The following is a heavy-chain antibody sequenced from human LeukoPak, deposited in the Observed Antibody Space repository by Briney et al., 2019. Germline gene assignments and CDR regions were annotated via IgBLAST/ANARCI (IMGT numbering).Heavy chain of an antibody. CDR3: AGYYYGSGSPYYYYGMDV. CDR2: IYSGGST. J-gene: IGHJ6*02. D-gene: IGHD3-10*01. CDR1: GFTVSSNY. V-gene: IGHV3-66*01. Sequence: GGSLRLSCAASGFTVSSNYMSWVRQAPGKGLEWVSVIYSGGSTYYADSVKGRFTISRDNSKNTLYLQMNSLRAEDTAVCYCAGYYYGSGSPYYYYGMDVWGQGTTVTVSS.